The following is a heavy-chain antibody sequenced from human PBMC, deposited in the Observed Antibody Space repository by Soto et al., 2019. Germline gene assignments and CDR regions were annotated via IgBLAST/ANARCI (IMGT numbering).Heavy chain of an antibody. CDR3: ARDYYGSGSPRLYGMDV. Sequence: SVKVSCKASGGTFSSYAISWVRQAPGQGLEWMGGIIPIFGTANYAQKFQGRVTITADESTSTAYMELSSLRSEDTAVYYCARDYYGSGSPRLYGMDVWGQGTTVTV. D-gene: IGHD3-10*01. CDR1: GGTFSSYA. J-gene: IGHJ6*02. V-gene: IGHV1-69*13. CDR2: IIPIFGTA.